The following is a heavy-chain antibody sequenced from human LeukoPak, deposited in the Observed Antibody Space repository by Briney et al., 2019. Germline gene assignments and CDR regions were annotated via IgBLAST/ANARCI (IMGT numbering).Heavy chain of an antibody. Sequence: SEPLSLSCAVSGGSIGSSYYYWGWIRQPRGKGLEWIGTIYYSGTTSYHPSLETRVTISEETPNTLLFLSLTSVTAAATDFYHCARQISDYYYYYIDVWGKGATVTDSS. CDR3: ARQISDYYYYYIDV. J-gene: IGHJ6*03. V-gene: IGHV4-39*01. CDR2: IYYSGTT. CDR1: GGSIGSSYYY. D-gene: IGHD3-3*01.